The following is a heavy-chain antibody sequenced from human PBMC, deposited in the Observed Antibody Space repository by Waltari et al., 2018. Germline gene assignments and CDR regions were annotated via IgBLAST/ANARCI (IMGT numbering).Heavy chain of an antibody. D-gene: IGHD1-26*01. J-gene: IGHJ4*02. CDR3: ATATSYYVLDY. CDR1: GGSISTYY. V-gene: IGHV4-59*01. Sequence: QVQLQQSGPGLVKPSETLSLTCPVSGGSISTYYWRRIRQTQGKGLEWIGDISYSGTTNYNPSFKSRVTISMDTSKNQFSLTLRSVTAADTAVYYCATATSYYVLDYWGQGTLVTVSS. CDR2: ISYSGTT.